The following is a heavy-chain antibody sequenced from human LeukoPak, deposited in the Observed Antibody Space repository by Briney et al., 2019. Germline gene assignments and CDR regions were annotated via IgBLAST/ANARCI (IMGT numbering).Heavy chain of an antibody. CDR3: AREYDHYLLDYMDV. CDR1: GFTFSSYG. CDR2: IWYDGSNK. V-gene: IGHV3-33*01. D-gene: IGHD1-1*01. Sequence: GGSLRLSCAASGFTFSSYGMHWVRQAPGKGLEWVAVIWYDGSNKYYADSVKGRFTISRDNSKSTLYLQMNSLRAEDTAVYYCAREYDHYLLDYMDVWGKGTTVTVSS. J-gene: IGHJ6*03.